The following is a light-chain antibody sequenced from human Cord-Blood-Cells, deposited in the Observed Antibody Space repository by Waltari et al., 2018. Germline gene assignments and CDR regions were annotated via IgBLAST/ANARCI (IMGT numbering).Light chain of an antibody. CDR1: RSAVSGYNC. V-gene: IGLV2-14*01. J-gene: IGLJ2*01. CDR2: EVS. Sequence: QPALPQPPAVSGSARQSITISRAATRSAVSGYNCPSWYQQHPGKAPKLRIYEVSNRPSGVSNRFSGSKSGNTASLTISGLQAEDEADYYCSSYTSSSTVVFGGGTKLTVL. CDR3: SSYTSSSTVV.